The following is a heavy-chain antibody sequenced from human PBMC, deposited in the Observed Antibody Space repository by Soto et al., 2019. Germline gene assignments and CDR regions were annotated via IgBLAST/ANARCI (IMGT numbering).Heavy chain of an antibody. Sequence: EASVKVSCKASGYTLTSYDINWVRQATGQGLEWMGWMNPNSGNTGYAQKFQGRVTMTRNTSISTAYMELSSLRSEDTAVYYCARETYQIRHCSGGSCYYRWFDPWGQGTLVTVSS. D-gene: IGHD2-15*01. CDR3: ARETYQIRHCSGGSCYYRWFDP. CDR2: MNPNSGNT. CDR1: GYTLTSYD. V-gene: IGHV1-8*01. J-gene: IGHJ5*02.